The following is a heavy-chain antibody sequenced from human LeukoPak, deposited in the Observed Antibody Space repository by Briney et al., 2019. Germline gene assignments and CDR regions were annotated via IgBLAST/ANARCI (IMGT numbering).Heavy chain of an antibody. V-gene: IGHV3-33*01. Sequence: PGRSLRLSCAASGFTFSSYGMHWVRQAPGKGLEWVAVIWYDGSNKYYADSVKGRFTISRDNSKNTLYLQMNSLRAEDTAVYYCARGGDIVVVPAALDIWGQGTMVTVSS. J-gene: IGHJ3*02. D-gene: IGHD2-2*01. CDR2: IWYDGSNK. CDR1: GFTFSSYG. CDR3: ARGGDIVVVPAALDI.